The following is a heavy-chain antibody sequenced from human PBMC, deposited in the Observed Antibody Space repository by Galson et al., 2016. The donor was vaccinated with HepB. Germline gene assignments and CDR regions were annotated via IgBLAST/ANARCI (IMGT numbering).Heavy chain of an antibody. CDR2: IKDGGETT. D-gene: IGHD2-15*01. CDR1: GFTFNNAW. Sequence: SLRLSCAASGFTFNNAWLSWVRQAPGKGLEWLGLIKDGGETTDYAAPVKGRFTISRDDSINTVFLQMNSLKTEDTDIYYCSTTGYAGSRWWYHGMDVWGQGTTVTVAS. J-gene: IGHJ6*02. CDR3: STTGYAGSRWWYHGMDV. V-gene: IGHV3-15*01.